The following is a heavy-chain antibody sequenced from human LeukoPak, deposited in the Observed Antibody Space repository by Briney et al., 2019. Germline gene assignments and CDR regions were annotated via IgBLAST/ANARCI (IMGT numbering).Heavy chain of an antibody. Sequence: GGSLRLSCGASGFTFSNYATHWVRQAPGKGLEWMTFIRYDGSNKYYADSVQGRFTISRDNSKNTLYLQMNSLRAEDTAVYYCAKDKAYCSSASCYERGFDYWGQGTLVTVSS. D-gene: IGHD2-2*01. CDR3: AKDKAYCSSASCYERGFDY. CDR1: GFTFSNYA. V-gene: IGHV3-30*02. CDR2: IRYDGSNK. J-gene: IGHJ4*02.